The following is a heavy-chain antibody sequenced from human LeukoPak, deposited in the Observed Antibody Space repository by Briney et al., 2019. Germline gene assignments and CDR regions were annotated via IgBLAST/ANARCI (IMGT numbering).Heavy chain of an antibody. D-gene: IGHD3-22*01. Sequence: TGGSLRLSCAASGFIFSNYGMHWVRQAPGKGLEWVANIKQDGSEKYYVDSVKGRFNISRDNAKNSLYLQMNSLRAEDTAVYYCARDKFYDSSTYYPRFDYWGQGTLVTVSS. V-gene: IGHV3-7*04. CDR2: IKQDGSEK. J-gene: IGHJ4*02. CDR1: GFIFSNYG. CDR3: ARDKFYDSSTYYPRFDY.